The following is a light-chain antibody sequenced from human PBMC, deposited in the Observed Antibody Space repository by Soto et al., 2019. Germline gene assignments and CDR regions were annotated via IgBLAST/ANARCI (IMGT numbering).Light chain of an antibody. CDR1: SSDVGRYNY. J-gene: IGLJ1*01. V-gene: IGLV2-14*01. CDR3: ASYTSSNTYF. CDR2: EVN. Sequence: QSVLTQPASVSASPGQSITISCTGTSSDVGRYNYVSWYQQHPGKAPKLMIFEVNYRPSGVSDRFSGSKSGNTASLSISGLQAEDEADYYCASYTSSNTYFFGSGTKLTVL.